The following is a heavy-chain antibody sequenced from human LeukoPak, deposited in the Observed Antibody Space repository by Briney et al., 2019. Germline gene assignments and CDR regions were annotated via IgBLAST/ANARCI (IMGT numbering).Heavy chain of an antibody. J-gene: IGHJ5*02. V-gene: IGHV1-24*01. Sequence: ASVKVSCKVSGYTLTELSMHWVRQAPGKGLEWMGGFDPEDGETIYAQKFQGRVTMTEDTSTDTAYMELSSLRSEDTAVYYCASGSGGRQSTWFDPGAREPLVTVSS. CDR1: GYTLTELS. CDR3: ASGSGGRQSTWFDP. CDR2: FDPEDGET. D-gene: IGHD2-15*01.